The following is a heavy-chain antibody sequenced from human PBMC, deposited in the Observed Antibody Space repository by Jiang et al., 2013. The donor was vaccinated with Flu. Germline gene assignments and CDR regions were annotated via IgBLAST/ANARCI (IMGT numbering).Heavy chain of an antibody. Sequence: SGDSVSSNSAAWSWIRQSPSRGLEWLGRTYYRSKWYNDYGISVKSRITINPDTSKNQFSLQLNSVTPEDTAVYYCARTSYYGTLGMDVWGQGTTVTVSS. CDR3: ARTSYYGTLGMDV. V-gene: IGHV6-1*01. D-gene: IGHD3-10*01. CDR2: TYYRSKWYN. J-gene: IGHJ6*02. CDR1: GDSVSSNSAA.